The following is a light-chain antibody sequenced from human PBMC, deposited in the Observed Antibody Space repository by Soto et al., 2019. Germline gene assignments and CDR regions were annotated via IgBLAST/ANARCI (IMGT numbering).Light chain of an antibody. CDR3: QQYNNYL. V-gene: IGKV1-5*03. Sequence: DIQLTQSPSTLSASVGDRVTITCRASQSISNWLAWYQQKPGKAPQLLIYTASTLESGVPSRFSGSGSGTEFTLTITSLQPDDFATYYCQQYNNYLFGQGTKVDIK. J-gene: IGKJ1*01. CDR2: TAS. CDR1: QSISNW.